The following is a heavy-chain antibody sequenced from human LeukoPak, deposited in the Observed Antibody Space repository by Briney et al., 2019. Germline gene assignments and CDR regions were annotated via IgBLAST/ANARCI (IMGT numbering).Heavy chain of an antibody. CDR2: ISTNSSNT. D-gene: IGHD3-22*01. Sequence: ASVRVSCTASGYTFTSYDMSWVRQAPGQGLEWMGWISTNSSNTNYAQKLQGRVTMTTDTSTSTAYMELRSLRSDDTAVYYCARDRYYDSSGYRDYWGQGTLVTVSS. J-gene: IGHJ4*02. CDR3: ARDRYYDSSGYRDY. CDR1: GYTFTSYD. V-gene: IGHV1-18*04.